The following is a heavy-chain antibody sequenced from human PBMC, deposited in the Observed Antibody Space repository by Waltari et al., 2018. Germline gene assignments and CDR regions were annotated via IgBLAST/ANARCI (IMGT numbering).Heavy chain of an antibody. CDR1: GGTFSSYA. V-gene: IGHV1-69*13. CDR2: ISPIFGTA. Sequence: QVQLVQSGAEVKKPGSSVKVSCKASGGTFSSYAISWVRQAPGQGLEWMGGISPIFGTANYAQKSQGRVTITADESTSTAYLELSSLRSEDTAVYYCARSVGAVDAFDIWGQGTMVTVSS. CDR3: ARSVGAVDAFDI. J-gene: IGHJ3*02. D-gene: IGHD1-26*01.